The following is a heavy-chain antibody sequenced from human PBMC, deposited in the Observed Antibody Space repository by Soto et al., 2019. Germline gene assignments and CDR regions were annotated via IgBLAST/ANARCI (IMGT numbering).Heavy chain of an antibody. J-gene: IGHJ4*02. D-gene: IGHD3-16*01. CDR3: ARDPRGTASRFDY. V-gene: IGHV1-46*01. CDR2: INPTDGST. Sequence: QVQLVQSGAEVKKPGASVKVSCTASGYTFTDYYIHWVRQAPGQGLEWMGIINPTDGSTSYPQKFQDRVTMTRDTSTSRVYMELSSLTSEDTAIYYCARDPRGTASRFDYWGQGTLVTVSS. CDR1: GYTFTDYY.